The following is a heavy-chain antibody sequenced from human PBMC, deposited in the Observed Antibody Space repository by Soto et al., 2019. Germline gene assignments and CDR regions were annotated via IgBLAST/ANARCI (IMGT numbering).Heavy chain of an antibody. V-gene: IGHV1-46*01. CDR2: INPSGGST. CDR1: GYTFTSYY. CDR3: AREGEALEWPDIWVDYYGMDV. J-gene: IGHJ6*02. Sequence: ASVKVSCKASGYTFTSYYMHWVRQAPGQGLERMGIINPSGGSTSYAQKFQGRVTMTRDTSTSTVYMELGSLRSEDTAVYYCAREGEALEWPDIWVDYYGMDVWGQGTTVTVSS. D-gene: IGHD3-3*01.